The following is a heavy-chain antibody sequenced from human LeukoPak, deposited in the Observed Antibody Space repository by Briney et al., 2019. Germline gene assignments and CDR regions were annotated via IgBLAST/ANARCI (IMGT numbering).Heavy chain of an antibody. Sequence: SETLSLTYTVSGGSISSYYWSWIRQPPGKGLEWIGYIYSSGSTNYNPSLKSRVTISVDTSKNQFSLKLGSVTAADTAVYYCARDWVPYYDFWSGYPYGMDVWGQGTTVTVSS. CDR3: ARDWVPYYDFWSGYPYGMDV. CDR2: IYSSGST. V-gene: IGHV4-4*08. CDR1: GGSISSYY. J-gene: IGHJ6*02. D-gene: IGHD3-3*01.